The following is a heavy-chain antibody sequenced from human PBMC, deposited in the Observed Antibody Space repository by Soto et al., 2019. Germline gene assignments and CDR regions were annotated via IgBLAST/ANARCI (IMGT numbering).Heavy chain of an antibody. J-gene: IGHJ4*02. Sequence: GGSLRLSCAASGFTFNTYAMSWVRQAPGKGLEWVSAITGSGGSTYYADSVKGRFTISRDNSKNTLFLQMNSLRAEDTAVYYCAKKLPPAGTFDYWGQGTLVTVSS. CDR3: AKKLPPAGTFDY. D-gene: IGHD6-13*01. CDR2: ITGSGGST. V-gene: IGHV3-23*01. CDR1: GFTFNTYA.